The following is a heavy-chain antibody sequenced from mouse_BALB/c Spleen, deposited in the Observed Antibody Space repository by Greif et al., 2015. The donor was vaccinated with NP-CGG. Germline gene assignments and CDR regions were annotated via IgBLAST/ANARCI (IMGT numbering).Heavy chain of an antibody. D-gene: IGHD2-4*01. CDR2: IYPGDGDT. CDR1: GYTFTSYW. CDR3: ARGGAIYYDCVDAMDY. J-gene: IGHJ4*01. V-gene: IGHV1-87*01. Sequence: QVHVKQSGAELARPGASVKLSCKASGYTFTSYWMQWVKQRPGQGLEWIGAIYPGDGDTRYTQKFKGKATLTADKSSSTAYMQLSSLASEDSAAYYCARGGAIYYDCVDAMDYWGQGTSVTVSS.